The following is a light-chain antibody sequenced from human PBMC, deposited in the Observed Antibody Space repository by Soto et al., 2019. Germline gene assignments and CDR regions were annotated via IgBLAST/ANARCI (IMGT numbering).Light chain of an antibody. Sequence: EIELTQSPGTLSLSPLERTTLXRRSSQSVSSSYLAWYQQKPGQAPSLLIYGASRRATGIPDRFSGSGSGTDFTLTISRLEPEDFAVYYCQQYDSSPITFGQGTRLEIK. CDR3: QQYDSSPIT. J-gene: IGKJ5*01. CDR2: GAS. CDR1: QSVSSSY. V-gene: IGKV3-20*01.